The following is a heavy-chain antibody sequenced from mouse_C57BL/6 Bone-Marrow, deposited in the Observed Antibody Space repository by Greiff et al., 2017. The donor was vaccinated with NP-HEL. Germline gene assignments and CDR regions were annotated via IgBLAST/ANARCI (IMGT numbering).Heavy chain of an antibody. J-gene: IGHJ4*01. Sequence: EVMLVESGGDLVKPGGSLKLSCAASGFTFSSYGMSWVRQTPDKRLEWVATISSGGSYTYYPASVKGRFTISRANAKNTLYLQMSSLNSEDTAMYYCARQGIYYYGFYAMDYWGQGTSVTVSS. CDR1: GFTFSSYG. CDR2: ISSGGSYT. CDR3: ARQGIYYYGFYAMDY. D-gene: IGHD1-1*01. V-gene: IGHV5-6*01.